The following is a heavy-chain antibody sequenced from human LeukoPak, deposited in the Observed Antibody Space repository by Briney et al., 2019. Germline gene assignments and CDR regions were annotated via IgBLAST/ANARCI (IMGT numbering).Heavy chain of an antibody. V-gene: IGHV4-34*01. D-gene: IGHD6-13*01. Sequence: SETLSLTCAVYGGSFSGYYWSWIRQPPGKGLEWIGEINHSGSTNYNPSLKSRVTISVGTSKNQFSLKLSSVTATDTAVYYCARGRAWGIGAFDIWGQGTMVTVSS. J-gene: IGHJ3*02. CDR3: ARGRAWGIGAFDI. CDR1: GGSFSGYY. CDR2: INHSGST.